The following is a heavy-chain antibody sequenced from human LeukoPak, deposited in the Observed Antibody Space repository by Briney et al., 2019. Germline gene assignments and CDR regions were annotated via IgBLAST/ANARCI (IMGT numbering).Heavy chain of an antibody. V-gene: IGHV3-7*01. CDR1: GFTFSSYA. D-gene: IGHD3-10*01. CDR3: VRDPGKSSPYFDWFDP. Sequence: GGSLRLSCAASGFTFSSYAMSWVHQAPGKGLEWVANIKQDGSEKYYVDSVKGRFTISRDNAKNSLYLQMNSLRAEDTAVYYCVRDPGKSSPYFDWFDPWGQGTLVTVSS. J-gene: IGHJ5*02. CDR2: IKQDGSEK.